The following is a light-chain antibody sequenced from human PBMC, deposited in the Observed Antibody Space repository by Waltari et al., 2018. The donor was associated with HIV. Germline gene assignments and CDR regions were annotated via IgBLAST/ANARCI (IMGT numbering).Light chain of an antibody. CDR1: QSLKHTDGKTY. J-gene: IGKJ2*01. Sequence: DIVMTQTPPSLSVTPGQPASIYCNSSQSLKHTDGKTYLYWYLQRPGQSPQVLIYEVSNRFPGVSDRFSGSGSGTHFTLKIARVAAEDVGSYYCMQSLHLLYTFGQGTTLEIK. CDR2: EVS. CDR3: MQSLHLLYT. V-gene: IGKV2D-29*02.